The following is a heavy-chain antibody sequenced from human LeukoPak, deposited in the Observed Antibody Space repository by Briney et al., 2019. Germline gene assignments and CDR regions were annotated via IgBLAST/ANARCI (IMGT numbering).Heavy chain of an antibody. V-gene: IGHV1-46*01. CDR1: GYTFTSYY. D-gene: IGHD3-22*01. CDR2: INPSGGST. CDR3: ATSRPGYYDSSGYYTY. J-gene: IGHJ4*02. Sequence: GASVKVSCKASGYTFTSYYMHWVRQAPGQGLEWMGIINPSGGSTIYAQKFQGRVTMTEDTSTDTAYMDLSSLRSEDTAVYYCATSRPGYYDSSGYYTYWGQGTLVTVSS.